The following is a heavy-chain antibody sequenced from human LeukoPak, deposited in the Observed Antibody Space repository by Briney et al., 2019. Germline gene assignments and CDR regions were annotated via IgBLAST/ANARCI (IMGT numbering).Heavy chain of an antibody. V-gene: IGHV3-21*01. Sequence: PGGSLRLSCAASGFTFSSYAMSWVRQAPGKGLEWVSSFSGRSNYIYYADSVRGRFTISRDNAKNSLYLQMNSLRAEDTAMYYCARDRGEGYSGYDGFDYWGQGTLVTVSS. CDR2: FSGRSNYI. CDR3: ARDRGEGYSGYDGFDY. J-gene: IGHJ4*02. CDR1: GFTFSSYA. D-gene: IGHD5-12*01.